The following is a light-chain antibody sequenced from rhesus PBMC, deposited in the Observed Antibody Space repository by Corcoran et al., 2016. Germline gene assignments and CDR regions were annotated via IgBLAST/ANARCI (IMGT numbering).Light chain of an antibody. CDR2: YTS. CDR1: QGISSY. Sequence: DIQMTQSPSSLSAAVGDTVTITCRASQGISSYLAWYQQKPRKAPKPLIYYTSKLESGAPSRFSGSGSGTEFTLTFSTRHPKDFETNYSPQYTIAPLRFGKGTKVEIK. CDR3: PQYTIAPLR. J-gene: IGKJ4*01. V-gene: IGKV1-37*01.